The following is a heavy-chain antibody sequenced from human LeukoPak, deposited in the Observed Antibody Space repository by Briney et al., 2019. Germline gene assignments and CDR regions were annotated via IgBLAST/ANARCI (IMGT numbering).Heavy chain of an antibody. CDR3: ASPGWFGELSFDY. CDR2: ISSSSSYI. CDR1: GASITTYY. J-gene: IGHJ4*02. V-gene: IGHV3-21*01. Sequence: PSETLSLTCSVSGASITTYYWNWIRQSPGKGLEWVSSISSSSSYIYYADSVKGRFTISRDNAKNSLYLQMNSLRAEDTAVYYCASPGWFGELSFDYWGQGTLVTVSS. D-gene: IGHD3-10*01.